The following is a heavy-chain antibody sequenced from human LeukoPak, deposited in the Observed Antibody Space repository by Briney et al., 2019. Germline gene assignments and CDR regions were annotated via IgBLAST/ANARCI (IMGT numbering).Heavy chain of an antibody. CDR2: ISPGGSDA. CDR1: GYTSTTYW. D-gene: IGHD2-2*01. V-gene: IGHV5-51*01. Sequence: GESLKISCQGSGYTSTTYWIGWVRQMPGKGLEWMGIISPGGSDATYSPSFQGQVTISADKSVSTAYLQWSSLKASDTAMYYCARQGSTDYHGVFYLHYWGQGTLVSVSS. J-gene: IGHJ4*02. CDR3: ARQGSTDYHGVFYLHY.